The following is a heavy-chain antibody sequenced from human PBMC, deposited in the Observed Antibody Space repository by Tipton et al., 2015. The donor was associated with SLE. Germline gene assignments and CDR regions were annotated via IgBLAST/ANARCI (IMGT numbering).Heavy chain of an antibody. CDR2: ISYDGSNK. CDR1: GFTFSDYA. Sequence: SLRLSCAASGFTFSDYAMHWVRQAPGKGLEWVAVISYDGSNKYYADSVKGRFTISRDNSKNTLYLQMNSLRAEDTAVYYCARLYSSGWYLGDAFDIWGQGTMVTVSS. CDR3: ARLYSSGWYLGDAFDI. V-gene: IGHV3-30-3*01. J-gene: IGHJ3*02. D-gene: IGHD6-19*01.